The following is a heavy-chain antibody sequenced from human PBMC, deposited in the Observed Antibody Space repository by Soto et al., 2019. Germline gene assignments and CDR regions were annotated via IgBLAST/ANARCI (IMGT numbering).Heavy chain of an antibody. Sequence: GGSLRLSCAASGFTFSSYAMSWVRQAPGKGLEWVSAISGSGGSTYYADSVKGRFTISRDNSKNTLHLQMNSLRAEDTAVYYCAKDHWGYYDSSGYYSFDYWGQGTLVTVSS. CDR2: ISGSGGST. CDR1: GFTFSSYA. D-gene: IGHD3-22*01. J-gene: IGHJ4*02. V-gene: IGHV3-23*01. CDR3: AKDHWGYYDSSGYYSFDY.